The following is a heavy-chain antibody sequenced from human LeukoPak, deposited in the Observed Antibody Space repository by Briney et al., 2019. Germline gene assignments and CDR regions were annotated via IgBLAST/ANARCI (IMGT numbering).Heavy chain of an antibody. J-gene: IGHJ4*02. Sequence: GRSLRLSCAASGFTFSTYGIHWVRQAPGKGLERVAVISYDGSDKYYADSVKGRFTISRDNSKNTLYLQMNSLRAEDTAVYYCARDKWRENYDSSGYYDYWGQGTLVTVSS. CDR2: ISYDGSDK. D-gene: IGHD3-22*01. CDR1: GFTFSTYG. CDR3: ARDKWRENYDSSGYYDY. V-gene: IGHV3-30*03.